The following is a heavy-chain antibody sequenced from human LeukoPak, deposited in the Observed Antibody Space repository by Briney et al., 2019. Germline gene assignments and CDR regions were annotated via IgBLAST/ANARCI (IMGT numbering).Heavy chain of an antibody. Sequence: KPSETLSLTCTVSGDSISSGGHYWGWIRQTPGKRLEWIGNIYFSGDTSYNPSLKSQLTMSVDTTKNQLFLNLDSVTAADTAVYYCARDSGFWLYWGQGTLVTVSS. V-gene: IGHV4-39*07. D-gene: IGHD3-3*01. CDR3: ARDSGFWLY. CDR1: GDSISSGGHY. CDR2: IYFSGDT. J-gene: IGHJ4*02.